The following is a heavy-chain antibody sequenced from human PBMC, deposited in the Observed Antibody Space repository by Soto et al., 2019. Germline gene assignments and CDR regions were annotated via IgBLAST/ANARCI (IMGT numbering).Heavy chain of an antibody. J-gene: IGHJ3*02. Sequence: GESLKISCKGSGYSFTSYWISWVRQMPGKGLEWMGRIDPSDSYTNYSPSFQGHVTISADKSISTAYLQWSSLKASDTAMYYCATRPYDSSGYYLHDAFDIWGQGTMVTVSS. V-gene: IGHV5-10-1*01. CDR3: ATRPYDSSGYYLHDAFDI. CDR2: IDPSDSYT. CDR1: GYSFTSYW. D-gene: IGHD3-22*01.